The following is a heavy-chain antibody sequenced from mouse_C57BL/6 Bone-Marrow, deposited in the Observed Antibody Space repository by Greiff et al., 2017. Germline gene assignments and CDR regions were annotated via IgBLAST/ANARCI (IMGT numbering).Heavy chain of an antibody. CDR2: ILPGSGST. Sequence: QVQLQQSGAELLKPGASVKLSCKATGYTFTGYWIEWVKQRPGHGLEWIGEILPGSGSTNYNGKFKGKATFTADTSSNTAYMQLSSLTTADSAIYYCARGYYGTLFDYWGQGTALTVSS. V-gene: IGHV1-9*01. D-gene: IGHD1-1*01. J-gene: IGHJ2*01. CDR1: GYTFTGYW. CDR3: ARGYYGTLFDY.